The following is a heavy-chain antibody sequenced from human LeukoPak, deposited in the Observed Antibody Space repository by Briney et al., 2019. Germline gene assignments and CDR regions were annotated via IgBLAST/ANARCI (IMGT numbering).Heavy chain of an antibody. V-gene: IGHV1-8*01. J-gene: IGHJ4*02. CDR1: GYTFTTYD. CDR3: ARRNTAMVAGLDY. D-gene: IGHD5-18*01. CDR2: MNPNSGNT. Sequence: ASVKVSCKASGYTFTTYDINWVRQATGQGLEWMGWMNPNSGNTAYAQKFQGRVTMTRNTSISTAFMELRGLRSEDTAVYFCARRNTAMVAGLDYWGQGSLVTVSS.